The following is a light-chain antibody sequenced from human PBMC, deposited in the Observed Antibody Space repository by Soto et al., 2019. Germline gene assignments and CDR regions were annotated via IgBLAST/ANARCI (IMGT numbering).Light chain of an antibody. V-gene: IGKV3-15*01. J-gene: IGKJ1*01. CDR1: QSISSN. CDR2: GAF. CDR3: QKYNNWPTWT. Sequence: VMTKSPSTLSVCPGERATVSCTASQSISSNLAWYQQHPGQAPWLLIYGAFPRATAIPGRFSGSGSGTEFALTINGLQADEFAVYYCQKYNNWPTWTFGHGTTVEIK.